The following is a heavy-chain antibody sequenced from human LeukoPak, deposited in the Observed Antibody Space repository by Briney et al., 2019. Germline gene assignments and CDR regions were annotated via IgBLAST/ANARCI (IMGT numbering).Heavy chain of an antibody. Sequence: PGGSLRLSCAASGFTFSSYAISWVRQAPGKGLEWVSAISGSGGSTYYADSVKGRFTISRDSSKNTLYLQMNSLRAEDTAVYYCARGSGYFLDFDYWGQGTLVTVSS. CDR2: ISGSGGST. V-gene: IGHV3-23*01. CDR1: GFTFSSYA. J-gene: IGHJ4*02. D-gene: IGHD3-22*01. CDR3: ARGSGYFLDFDY.